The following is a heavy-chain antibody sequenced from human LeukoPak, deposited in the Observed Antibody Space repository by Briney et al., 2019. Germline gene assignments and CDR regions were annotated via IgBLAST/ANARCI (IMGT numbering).Heavy chain of an antibody. CDR3: AGHTAMVLFDY. CDR2: INGSGGST. J-gene: IGHJ4*02. D-gene: IGHD5-18*01. Sequence: GGSLRLSCAASGFTFSSYAMSWVRQAPGKGLEWVSDINGSGGSTYYADSVKGRFTISRDNAKNSLYLQMNSLRAEDTAVYYCAGHTAMVLFDYWGQGTLVTVSS. CDR1: GFTFSSYA. V-gene: IGHV3-23*01.